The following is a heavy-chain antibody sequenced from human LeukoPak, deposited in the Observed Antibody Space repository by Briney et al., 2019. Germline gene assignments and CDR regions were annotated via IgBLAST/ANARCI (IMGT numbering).Heavy chain of an antibody. D-gene: IGHD2-2*01. J-gene: IGHJ4*02. V-gene: IGHV4-61*02. CDR3: ARGYCTSTSCSENRYYFDS. Sequence: SETLSLTCTVSGGSITSAGYSWGWIRQSAGKGLEWIGRIYRSGSTNSNPSLKSRVTISVDTSKNQFSLKLSSVTAADTAVYYCARGYCTSTSCSENRYYFDSWGQGALVTVSS. CDR1: GGSITSAGYS. CDR2: IYRSGST.